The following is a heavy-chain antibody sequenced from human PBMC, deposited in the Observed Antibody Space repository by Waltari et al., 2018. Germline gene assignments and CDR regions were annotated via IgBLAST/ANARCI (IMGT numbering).Heavy chain of an antibody. CDR2: LCVVGMTG. V-gene: IGHV3-11*01. D-gene: IGHD1-26*01. Sequence: QVQLVESGGGLVKPGGSLRLSCTGSGLIFSDYYMSWIRQAPGRGLRWVSSLCVVGMTGYYPDSCKGGFTISGDNAKNSLYWEMNGLRAEDTAVYFCARDGQGGGLNYGLDVGAKGPRSTSP. J-gene: IGHJ6*02. CDR1: GLIFSDYY. CDR3: ARDGQGGGLNYGLDV.